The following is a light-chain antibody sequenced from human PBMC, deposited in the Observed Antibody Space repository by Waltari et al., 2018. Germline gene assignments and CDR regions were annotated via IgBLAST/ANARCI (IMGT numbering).Light chain of an antibody. Sequence: EIVMTQSPATLSVSPGQRAPLSCRARQRVRSNLAWYPQRPGQATRVLIYGASTRATGIPARFSGSGSGTEFTVTISSLQSEDFAVYDCEQDNNWPPGRTFGQGTKVEIK. CDR1: QRVRSN. J-gene: IGKJ1*01. CDR3: EQDNNWPPGRT. CDR2: GAS. V-gene: IGKV3-15*01.